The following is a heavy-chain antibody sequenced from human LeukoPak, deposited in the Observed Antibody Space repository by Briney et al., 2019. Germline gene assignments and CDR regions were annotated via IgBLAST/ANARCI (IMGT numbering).Heavy chain of an antibody. CDR2: IIPIFATA. CDR3: ARDLTMVRGVTTRGFDP. Sequence: GSSVKVSCKASGGTFSSYAISWVRQAPGQGLEWMGRIIPIFATANYAQKFQGRATITTDESTSTAYMELSSLRSEDTAVYYCARDLTMVRGVTTRGFDPWGQGTLVTVSS. V-gene: IGHV1-69*05. D-gene: IGHD3-10*01. J-gene: IGHJ5*02. CDR1: GGTFSSYA.